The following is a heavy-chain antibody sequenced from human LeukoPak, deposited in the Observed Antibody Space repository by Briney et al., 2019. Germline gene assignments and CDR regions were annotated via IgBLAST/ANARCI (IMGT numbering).Heavy chain of an antibody. CDR1: GFTFSDYY. J-gene: IGHJ6*03. Sequence: PGGSLRLSCAASGFTFSDYYMSWIRQAPGKGLEWVSYISSSGSTIYYADSVKGRFTISRDNAKNSLYLQMNSLRAEDTAVYYCAKDLEYSSSEPYYYMDVWGKGTTVTVSS. V-gene: IGHV3-11*01. D-gene: IGHD6-6*01. CDR2: ISSSGSTI. CDR3: AKDLEYSSSEPYYYMDV.